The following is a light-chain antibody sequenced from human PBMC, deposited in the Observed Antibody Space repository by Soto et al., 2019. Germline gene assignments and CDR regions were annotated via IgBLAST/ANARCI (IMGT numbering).Light chain of an antibody. J-gene: IGLJ2*01. CDR3: QSYDSNLIGLI. V-gene: IGLV1-40*01. CDR1: NSNIGAGYP. CDR2: ADT. Sequence: QPVLTQPPSVTGAPGQRVTISCTGSNSNIGAGYPVHWYQQFPGAAPKLLIYADTHRPSGVPDRFSGSKSGTSASLAITGIQAEDEADFYCQSYDSNLIGLIFGGGTKVTVL.